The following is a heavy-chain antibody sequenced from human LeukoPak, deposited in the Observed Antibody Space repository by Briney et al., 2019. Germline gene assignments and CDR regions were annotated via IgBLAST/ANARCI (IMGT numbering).Heavy chain of an antibody. CDR2: IYYSGST. Sequence: SETLFLTCTVSGASISSNYWTWIRQPPGKGLEWIGYIYYSGSTKYNPSLKSRVTMSVDTSKNQLSLKLTSVTAADTAVYYCARDLGSTYGWFDFWGQGTLVTVSS. CDR3: ARDLGSTYGWFDF. J-gene: IGHJ5*01. D-gene: IGHD4-11*01. V-gene: IGHV4-59*01. CDR1: GASISSNY.